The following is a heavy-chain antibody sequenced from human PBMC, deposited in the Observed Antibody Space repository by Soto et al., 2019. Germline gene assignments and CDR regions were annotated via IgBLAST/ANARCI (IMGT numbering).Heavy chain of an antibody. CDR1: GYSFASYW. D-gene: IGHD6-6*01. J-gene: IGHJ6*02. CDR3: ARTRSFTLGFYYDGMDV. CDR2: IYPGDSDT. V-gene: IGHV5-51*01. Sequence: PXESLRISCQGSGYSFASYWIGLVRQVRGKDLEWMGIIYPGDSDTRYSPSFQGQVTISADKSLRTAYLQWTSLKASDTALYYCARTRSFTLGFYYDGMDVWGQGTTVTVSS.